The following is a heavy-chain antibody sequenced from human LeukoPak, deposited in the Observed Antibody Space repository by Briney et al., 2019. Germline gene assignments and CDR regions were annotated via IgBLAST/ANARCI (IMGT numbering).Heavy chain of an antibody. CDR3: ARRRVTMVRGWFDY. Sequence: SETLSLTCAVYGGSFSGYYWSWIRRPPGKGLEWIGEINHSGSTNYNPSLKSRVTISVDTSKNQFSLKLSSVTAADTAVYYCARRRVTMVRGWFDYWGQGTLVTVSS. J-gene: IGHJ4*02. CDR2: INHSGST. V-gene: IGHV4-34*01. D-gene: IGHD3-10*01. CDR1: GGSFSGYY.